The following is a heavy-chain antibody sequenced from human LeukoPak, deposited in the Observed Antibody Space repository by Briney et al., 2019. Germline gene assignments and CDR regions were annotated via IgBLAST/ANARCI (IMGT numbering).Heavy chain of an antibody. CDR1: GYSFTNYW. D-gene: IGHD3-3*01. J-gene: IGHJ5*02. Sequence: GESLKISCKGSGYSFTNYWIGWVRQMPGKGLKWMGIIYPDDSNTKYSPSFQGLVTISADKSISTAYLQWSSLKASDTAMYYCARQSITIFGVPRGWFDPWGQGTLVTVSS. V-gene: IGHV5-51*01. CDR2: IYPDDSNT. CDR3: ARQSITIFGVPRGWFDP.